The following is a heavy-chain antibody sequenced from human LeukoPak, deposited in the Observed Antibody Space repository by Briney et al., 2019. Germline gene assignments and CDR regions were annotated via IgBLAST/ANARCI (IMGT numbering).Heavy chain of an antibody. Sequence: SETLSLTCTVSAGSISSYYWSWIRQPAGKGLEWIGRIYSSGSTDYNPSLKSRVIMSADTSKNQFSLRLSSVTAADTAVYYCARDEVGATEGGYYFDYWGQGTLVTVSS. CDR2: IYSSGST. D-gene: IGHD1-26*01. J-gene: IGHJ4*02. CDR1: AGSISSYY. CDR3: ARDEVGATEGGYYFDY. V-gene: IGHV4-4*07.